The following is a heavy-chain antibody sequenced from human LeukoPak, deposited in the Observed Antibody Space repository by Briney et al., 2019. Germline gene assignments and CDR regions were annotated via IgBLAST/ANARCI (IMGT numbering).Heavy chain of an antibody. CDR1: GYTLTELS. D-gene: IGHD3-3*01. CDR2: FDPEDGET. V-gene: IGHV1-24*01. CDR3: ATGTITIFGVVIPNFDY. Sequence: ASVKVSCKVSGYTLTELSMHWVRQAPGKGLEWMGGFDPEDGETIYAQKFQGRVTMTEDTSTDTAYMELSSLRSEDTAVYYWATGTITIFGVVIPNFDYWGQGTLVTVSS. J-gene: IGHJ4*02.